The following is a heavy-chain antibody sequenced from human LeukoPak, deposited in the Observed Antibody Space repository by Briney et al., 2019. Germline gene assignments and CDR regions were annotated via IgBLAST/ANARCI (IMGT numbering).Heavy chain of an antibody. J-gene: IGHJ2*01. CDR3: ARDKGLAAAGHWYFDL. CDR2: IYYSGST. Sequence: SETLSLTCTVSGGSISSYYWSWIRQPPGKGLEWIGYIYYSGSTNYNPSPKSRVTISGDTSKNQFSLKLSSVTAADTAVYYCARDKGLAAAGHWYFDLWGRGTLVTVSS. V-gene: IGHV4-59*01. CDR1: GGSISSYY. D-gene: IGHD6-13*01.